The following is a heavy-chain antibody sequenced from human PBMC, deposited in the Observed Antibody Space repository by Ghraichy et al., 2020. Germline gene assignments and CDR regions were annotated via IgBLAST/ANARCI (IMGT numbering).Heavy chain of an antibody. V-gene: IGHV4-59*01. J-gene: IGHJ4*02. Sequence: SETLSLTCTVSGGSISRYYWSWIRQPPGKGLEWIGYIYYSGSINYNPSLKSRVTISVETSKNQFSLKLTSVTAADTAVYYCARGWRNKWWIFDYWGQGTLVTVSS. CDR1: GGSISRYY. CDR3: ARGWRNKWWIFDY. D-gene: IGHD2-15*01. CDR2: IYYSGSI.